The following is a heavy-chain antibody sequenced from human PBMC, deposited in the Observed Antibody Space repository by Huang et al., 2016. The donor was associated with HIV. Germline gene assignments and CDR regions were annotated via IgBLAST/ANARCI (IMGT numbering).Heavy chain of an antibody. D-gene: IGHD3-22*01. J-gene: IGHJ4*02. CDR2: IFFSGSN. V-gene: IGHV4-39*01. Sequence: QLQLQESGPGLVKPSGTLSLPCTVSGGSISSNIYYWGWIRQTPGKGLEWIGSIFFSGSNSYNPSLKRRVTISADTSRNQFSLKVTSVTAADAAVYYCASAFYYDTTGGFDYWGQGTLVTVSS. CDR1: GGSISSNIYY. CDR3: ASAFYYDTTGGFDY.